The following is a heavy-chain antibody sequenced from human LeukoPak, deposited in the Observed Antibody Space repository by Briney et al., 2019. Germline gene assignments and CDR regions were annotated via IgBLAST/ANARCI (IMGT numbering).Heavy chain of an antibody. V-gene: IGHV3-74*01. CDR1: GFTFSNYW. J-gene: IGHJ4*02. CDR2: IKSDGTLT. Sequence: PGGSPRLSCAASGFTFSNYWMNWVRQVLGKGLVWVSRIKSDGTLTTYADSVKGRFTISRDNTRNTLYLQMNSLRAEDTAVYYCAWLLRGWGQGTLVTV. D-gene: IGHD5-18*01. CDR3: AWLLRG.